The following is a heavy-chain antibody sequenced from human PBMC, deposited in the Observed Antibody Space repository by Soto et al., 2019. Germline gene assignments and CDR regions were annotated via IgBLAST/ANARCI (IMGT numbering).Heavy chain of an antibody. CDR3: ARDEVAGTVPPFDY. V-gene: IGHV1-18*01. D-gene: IGHD6-19*01. CDR2: ISAYNGNT. Sequence: SVNVYWKASGYAFTIYGISWVRQAPRQGLEWMGWISAYNGNTNYAQKLQGRVTMTTDTSTSTAYMELRSLRSDDTAVYYCARDEVAGTVPPFDYWGQGTLVTVSS. J-gene: IGHJ4*02. CDR1: GYAFTIYG.